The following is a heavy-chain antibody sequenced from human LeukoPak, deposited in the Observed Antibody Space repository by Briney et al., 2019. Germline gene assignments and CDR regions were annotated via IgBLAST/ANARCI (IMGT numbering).Heavy chain of an antibody. J-gene: IGHJ6*03. Sequence: GASVKVSCKASGYTFTGYYMHWVRQAPGQGLEWMGWINPNSGGTNYAQKFQGRVTMTRDTSISTAYMELSRLRSDDTAVYYCARGCCSSTSCYNGYYYYMDVWGKGTTVTVSS. V-gene: IGHV1-2*02. CDR1: GYTFTGYY. D-gene: IGHD2-2*02. CDR3: ARGCCSSTSCYNGYYYYMDV. CDR2: INPNSGGT.